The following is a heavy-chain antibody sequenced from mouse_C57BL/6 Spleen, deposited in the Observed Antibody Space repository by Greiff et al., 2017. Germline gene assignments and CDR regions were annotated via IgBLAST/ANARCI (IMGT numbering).Heavy chain of an antibody. V-gene: IGHV1-18*01. Sequence: VQLKQSGPELVKPGASVKIPCKASGYTFTDYNMDWVKQSHGKSLEWIGDINPNNGGTIYNQKFKGKATLTVDKSSSTAYMELRSLTSEDTAVYYCATDGYYERFAYWGQGTLVTVSA. CDR1: GYTFTDYN. CDR2: INPNNGGT. CDR3: ATDGYYERFAY. D-gene: IGHD2-3*01. J-gene: IGHJ3*01.